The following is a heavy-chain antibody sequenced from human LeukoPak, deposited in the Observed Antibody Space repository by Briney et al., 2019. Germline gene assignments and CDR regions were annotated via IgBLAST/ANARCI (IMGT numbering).Heavy chain of an antibody. CDR3: ARFGVAAIGPTQLDP. CDR1: GGSFSGYY. V-gene: IGHV4-34*01. CDR2: INHSGST. Sequence: SETLSLTCAVYGGSFSGYYWSWIRQPPGKGLEWIGEINHSGSTNYNPSLKSRVTISVDTSKNQFSLKLSSVTAADTAVYYCARFGVAAIGPTQLDPWGQGTLVTVSS. D-gene: IGHD2-15*01. J-gene: IGHJ5*02.